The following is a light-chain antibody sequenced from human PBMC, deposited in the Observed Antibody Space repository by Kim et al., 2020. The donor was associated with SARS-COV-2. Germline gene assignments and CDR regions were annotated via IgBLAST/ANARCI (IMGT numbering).Light chain of an antibody. Sequence: GQSVTISCTGTSSDVGGYNDVSWYQQHPDKAPRLMIFEVTKRPSGVPDRFSGSKSGDTASLTISGLQADDDADYYCCSYAGSYTLVFGGGTQLTVL. CDR1: SSDVGGYND. CDR2: EVT. J-gene: IGLJ2*01. V-gene: IGLV2-11*03. CDR3: CSYAGSYTLV.